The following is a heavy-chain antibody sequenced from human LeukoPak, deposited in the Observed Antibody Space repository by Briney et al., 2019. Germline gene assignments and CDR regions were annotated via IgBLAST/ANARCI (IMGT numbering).Heavy chain of an antibody. D-gene: IGHD2-2*01. V-gene: IGHV1-18*01. CDR2: ISSYNGKT. CDR1: GYTFTMNG. J-gene: IGHJ4*02. Sequence: GASVKVSCKASGYTFTMNGISWVRQAPGQGLEWMGWISSYNGKTNYAQRLQGRVTMTTDTSTSTAYMELRSLRSDDTAVYYCARSFSDLWVVPAAIAYWGQGTLVTVSS. CDR3: ARSFSDLWVVPAAIAY.